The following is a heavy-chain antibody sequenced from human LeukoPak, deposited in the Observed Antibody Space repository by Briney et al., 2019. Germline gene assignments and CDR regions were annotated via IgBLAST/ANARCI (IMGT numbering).Heavy chain of an antibody. Sequence: SETLSLTCTVSGGSISGYYWSWIRQPPGKGLEWIGNIYHSGSTNYNPSLMRRVTISIDTSKKQFSLKLNSVTAADTAVYFCARGLPSIAAAVDYWGQGILVAVSS. CDR3: ARGLPSIAAAVDY. CDR2: IYHSGST. CDR1: GGSISGYY. D-gene: IGHD6-13*01. J-gene: IGHJ4*02. V-gene: IGHV4-59*01.